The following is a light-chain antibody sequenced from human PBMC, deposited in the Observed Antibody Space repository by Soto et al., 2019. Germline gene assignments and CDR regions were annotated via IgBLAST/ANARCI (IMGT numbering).Light chain of an antibody. J-gene: IGLJ1*01. V-gene: IGLV2-11*01. CDR1: SSDVGAYNY. CDR3: CSYAGSYV. Sequence: QSALTQPHSVSGSPGQSVTISCTGTSSDVGAYNYVSWYQQHPGKAPKPMIYDVSKRPSGVPDRFSGSKSGNTASLTISGLQAEDEADYYCCSYAGSYVFGTGTKLTVL. CDR2: DVS.